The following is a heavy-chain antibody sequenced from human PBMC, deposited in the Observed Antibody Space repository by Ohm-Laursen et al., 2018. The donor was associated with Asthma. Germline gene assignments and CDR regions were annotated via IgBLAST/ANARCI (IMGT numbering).Heavy chain of an antibody. Sequence: TLSLTCTVSGGSISSGGYYWSWIRQHPGKGLEWIGYIYYSGSTYYNPSLKSRVTTSVDTSKNQFSLKLSSVTAADTAVYYCARENCSGGSCSPYYYYGMDVWGQGTTVTVSS. CDR2: IYYSGST. CDR1: GGSISSGGYY. D-gene: IGHD2-15*01. V-gene: IGHV4-31*03. CDR3: ARENCSGGSCSPYYYYGMDV. J-gene: IGHJ6*02.